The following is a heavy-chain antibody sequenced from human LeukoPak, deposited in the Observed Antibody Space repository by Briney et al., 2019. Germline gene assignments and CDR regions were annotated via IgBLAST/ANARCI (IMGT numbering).Heavy chain of an antibody. D-gene: IGHD6-6*01. CDR3: ATGGHSSSSPCGGLAD. J-gene: IGHJ4*02. Sequence: SVTVSCKVSGYTLTELSMHCVRQAPGKGLEWMGGFDPEDGETIYAQKFQGRVTMTEDTSTDTAYMELSSLRSEDTAVYYCATGGHSSSSPCGGLADWGQGTLVTVSS. CDR2: FDPEDGET. CDR1: GYTLTELS. V-gene: IGHV1-24*01.